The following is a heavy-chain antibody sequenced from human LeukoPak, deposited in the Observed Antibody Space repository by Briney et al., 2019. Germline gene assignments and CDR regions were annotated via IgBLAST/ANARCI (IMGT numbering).Heavy chain of an antibody. CDR1: GFTFSSYW. CDR3: ARGVGEFGRKNYYYYMDV. D-gene: IGHD3-10*01. J-gene: IGHJ6*03. Sequence: GGSLRLSCAASGFTFSSYWMHWVRQAPGKGLVWVSRINGDGSSTAYADSVKGRFTISRDNSKNTLYLQMNSLRAEDTAVYYCARGVGEFGRKNYYYYMDVWGKGTTVTISS. CDR2: INGDGSST. V-gene: IGHV3-74*01.